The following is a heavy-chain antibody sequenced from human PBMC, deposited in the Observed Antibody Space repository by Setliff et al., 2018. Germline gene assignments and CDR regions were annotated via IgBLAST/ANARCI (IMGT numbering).Heavy chain of an antibody. CDR2: INHSGST. D-gene: IGHD3-3*01. J-gene: IGHJ4*02. CDR3: ARRETYYNFWSGYYAY. V-gene: IGHV4-34*01. Sequence: SETLSLTCAVYGGSFSGYYWSWIRQPPGKGLEWIGEINHSGSTNNNPSLKSRVTISVDTSKNQFSLKLSSVTAADTAVYYCARRETYYNFWSGYYAYWGQGTLVTVSS. CDR1: GGSFSGYY.